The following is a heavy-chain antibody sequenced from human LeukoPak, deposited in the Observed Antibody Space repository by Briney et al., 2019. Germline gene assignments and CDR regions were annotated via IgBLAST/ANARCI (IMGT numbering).Heavy chain of an antibody. CDR3: ARIVSPGWFDP. D-gene: IGHD3-16*02. CDR1: GGSISSSSYY. Sequence: PSETLSLTCTVSGGSISSSSYYWGWIRQPPGRGLEWIGNIYYSGSTYYNPSLKSRVTISVDTSKNHFSLKLSSVTAADTAVYYCARIVSPGWFDPWGQGTLVTVSS. J-gene: IGHJ5*02. V-gene: IGHV4-39*01. CDR2: IYYSGST.